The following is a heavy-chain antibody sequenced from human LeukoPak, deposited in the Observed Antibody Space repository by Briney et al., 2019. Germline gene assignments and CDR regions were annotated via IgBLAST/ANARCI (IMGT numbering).Heavy chain of an antibody. Sequence: PLETLSLTCAVYGGSFSGYYWSWIRRPPGKGLEWIGEINHSGSTNYNPSLKSRVTISVDTSKNQFSLKLSSVTAADTAVYYCARRDYYDSSGYYRSLYYFDYWGQGTLVTVSS. CDR3: ARRDYYDSSGYYRSLYYFDY. D-gene: IGHD3-22*01. CDR1: GGSFSGYY. J-gene: IGHJ4*02. CDR2: INHSGST. V-gene: IGHV4-34*01.